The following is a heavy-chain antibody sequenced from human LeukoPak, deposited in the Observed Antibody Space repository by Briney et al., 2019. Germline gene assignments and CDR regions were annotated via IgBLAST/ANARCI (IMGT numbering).Heavy chain of an antibody. V-gene: IGHV4-61*01. D-gene: IGHD2-2*01. J-gene: IGHJ4*02. CDR1: GGSISSNKYS. Sequence: SETLSLTCAVSGGSISSNKYSWNWIRQPPGKGLEWIGNIYYSGSTQYNPSLKSRVTISLDTSKKQFSLKLTSVTAADTAIYYCATEYCASSSCRFDSWGQGTLVTVSS. CDR2: IYYSGST. CDR3: ATEYCASSSCRFDS.